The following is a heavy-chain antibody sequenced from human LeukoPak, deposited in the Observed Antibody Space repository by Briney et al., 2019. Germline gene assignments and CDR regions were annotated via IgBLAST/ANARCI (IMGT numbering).Heavy chain of an antibody. CDR3: ARGHPRETMPGWHFDY. CDR2: IIPIFGTA. D-gene: IGHD5-24*01. J-gene: IGHJ4*02. V-gene: IGHV1-69*13. Sequence: GASVKVSCKASGGTFSSYAISWVRQAPGQGLEWMGGIIPIFGTANYAQKFQGRVTITADESTSTAYMELSSLRSEDTAVYYCARGHPRETMPGWHFDYWGQGTLVTVSS. CDR1: GGTFSSYA.